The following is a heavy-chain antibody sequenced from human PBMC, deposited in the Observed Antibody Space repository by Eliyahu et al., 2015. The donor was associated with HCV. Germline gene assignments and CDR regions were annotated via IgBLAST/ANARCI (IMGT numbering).Heavy chain of an antibody. V-gene: IGHV3-48*02. Sequence: ETQLVESGGGLXQPGGXXRXSCAAXGLXFSSHAFNWVRQAPGKGLEWVSYIDSTGASIYYADSVKGRFTISRDNAKNSLYLQMNSLRDEDTAMYYCAKKLVPDAFDLGPRDNGHRLF. CDR3: AKKLVPDAFD. CDR2: IDSTGASI. D-gene: IGHD1-26*01. J-gene: IGHJ3*01. CDR1: GLXFSSHA.